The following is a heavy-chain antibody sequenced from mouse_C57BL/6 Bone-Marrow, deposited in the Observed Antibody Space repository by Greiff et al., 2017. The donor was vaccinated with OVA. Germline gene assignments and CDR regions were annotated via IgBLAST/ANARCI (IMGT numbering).Heavy chain of an antibody. V-gene: IGHV5-17*01. D-gene: IGHD2-5*01. J-gene: IGHJ3*01. Sequence: EVQRVESGGGLVQPGGSMKLSCAASGFTFSDYGMHWVRQAPEKGLEWVAYISSGSSTIYYADTVKGRFTISRDNAKNTLFLQMTSLRSEDTAMYYCARAYYSNYPAWFAYWGQGTLVTVSA. CDR1: GFTFSDYG. CDR3: ARAYYSNYPAWFAY. CDR2: ISSGSSTI.